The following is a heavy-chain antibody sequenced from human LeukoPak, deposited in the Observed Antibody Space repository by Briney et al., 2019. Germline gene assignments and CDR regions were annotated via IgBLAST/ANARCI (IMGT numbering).Heavy chain of an antibody. Sequence: PGGSLRLSCAAPGFTFSSYAISWVRQAPGKGLDWVSGNSGGGYRHYADSVYRRFTISRDTSKNTVYLQMNSLRADDTVVYYCAKDHGVSGSYRTFNYWGQGTLVTVSS. V-gene: IGHV3-23*01. D-gene: IGHD3-16*02. CDR2: NSGGGYR. CDR1: GFTFSSYA. J-gene: IGHJ4*02. CDR3: AKDHGVSGSYRTFNY.